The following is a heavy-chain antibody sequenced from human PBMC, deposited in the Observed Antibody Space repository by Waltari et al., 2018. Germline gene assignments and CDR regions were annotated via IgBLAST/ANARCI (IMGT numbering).Heavy chain of an antibody. V-gene: IGHV4-39*01. CDR1: GGSISSRRSY. Sequence: QLQLQESCPGLVKPSETLSLTCTVPGGSISSRRSYWCWICQPPGKGREWIGSIYYRWSTYYNPSLKSRVTISVDTSKNQFSLKLSSVTAADTAVYYCARLSTRYYYDSSGYSIDYWGQGTLVTVSS. CDR3: ARLSTRYYYDSSGYSIDY. J-gene: IGHJ4*02. CDR2: IYYRWST. D-gene: IGHD3-22*01.